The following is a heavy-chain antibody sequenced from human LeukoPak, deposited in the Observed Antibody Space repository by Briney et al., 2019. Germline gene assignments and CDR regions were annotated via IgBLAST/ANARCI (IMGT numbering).Heavy chain of an antibody. CDR2: IGGGGRDT. CDR1: GFTFSTYA. J-gene: IGHJ6*03. D-gene: IGHD4/OR15-4a*01. Sequence: GGSLRLSCAASGFTFSTYAMSWVRQAPGKGLEWLSTIGGGGRDTFYADSVKGRFTVSRDNSKDTLYLQMSSLRAEDTAVYFCAKNRGANYYNYYMDVWGKGTTVTVSS. CDR3: AKNRGANYYNYYMDV. V-gene: IGHV3-23*01.